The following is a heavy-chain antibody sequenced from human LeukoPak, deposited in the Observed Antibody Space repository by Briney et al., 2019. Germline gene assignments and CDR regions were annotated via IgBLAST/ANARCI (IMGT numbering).Heavy chain of an antibody. D-gene: IGHD2-2*01. CDR1: GFTFSSYG. CDR2: IRYDGSNK. V-gene: IGHV3-30*02. CDR3: AKDVYQLQYYYYMDV. J-gene: IGHJ6*03. Sequence: GGSLRLSCAASGFTFSSYGMHWVCQAPGKRLEWVAFIRYDGSNKYYAGSVKGRFTISRDNSKNTLYLQMNSLRAEDTAVYYCAKDVYQLQYYYYMDVWGKGTTVTVSS.